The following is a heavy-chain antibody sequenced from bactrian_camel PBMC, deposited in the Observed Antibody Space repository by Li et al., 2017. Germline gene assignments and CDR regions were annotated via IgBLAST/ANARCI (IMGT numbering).Heavy chain of an antibody. CDR2: INSGGGST. Sequence: VQLVESGGGLVQPGGSLRLSCAASGSRFSNYDMSWVRQPPGKGLEWVSGINSGGGSTYYADSVKGRFTISRDNTRNTVYLQLNSLNSEDMAMYYCAKREPEYGCTYCHDGGYKDWGQGTQVTVS. D-gene: IGHD6*01. CDR3: AKREPEYGCTYCHDGGYKD. CDR1: GSRFSNYD. V-gene: IGHV3S40*01. J-gene: IGHJ4*01.